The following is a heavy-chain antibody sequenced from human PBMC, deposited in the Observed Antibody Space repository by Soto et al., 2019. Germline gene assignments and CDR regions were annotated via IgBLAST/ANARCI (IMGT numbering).Heavy chain of an antibody. CDR2: IYDSGST. Sequence: SETLSLTCTVSGGSVSSTSYYWFWIRQPPGMGLEWIGYIYDSGSTDYNPSLKSRVSISIDRSKNQFSLKLSSVTAADTAVYYCARASGGDYFDYWGQGTLVTVSS. CDR1: GGSVSSTSYY. V-gene: IGHV4-61*05. D-gene: IGHD3-16*01. CDR3: ARASGGDYFDY. J-gene: IGHJ4*02.